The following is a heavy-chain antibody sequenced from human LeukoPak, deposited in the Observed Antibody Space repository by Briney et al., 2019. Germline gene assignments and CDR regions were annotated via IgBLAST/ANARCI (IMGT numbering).Heavy chain of an antibody. Sequence: SETLSLTCAVYGGSFNTYYWSWIRQPPGKGLEWIGGIYHSGSTNYNPSLKSRVIISVDTSKNQFSLKLSSVTAADTAVYYCARRLRITMIVVVILDAFDIWGQGTMVTVSS. J-gene: IGHJ3*02. CDR2: IYHSGST. D-gene: IGHD3-22*01. CDR1: GGSFNTYY. V-gene: IGHV4-34*01. CDR3: ARRLRITMIVVVILDAFDI.